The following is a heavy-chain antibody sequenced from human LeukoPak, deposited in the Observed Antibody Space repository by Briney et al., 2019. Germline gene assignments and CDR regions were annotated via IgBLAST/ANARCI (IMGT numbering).Heavy chain of an antibody. Sequence: PGGSLRLSCAASGFTFSSYSMSWVRQAPGKGLEWVSAISGSGGSTYYADSVKGRFTISRDNSKNTLYLQMNSLRAEDTAVYYCAKDVLLWFGELLPRGSSDAFDIWGQGTMVTVSS. CDR1: GFTFSSYS. D-gene: IGHD3-10*01. CDR3: AKDVLLWFGELLPRGSSDAFDI. V-gene: IGHV3-23*01. J-gene: IGHJ3*02. CDR2: ISGSGGST.